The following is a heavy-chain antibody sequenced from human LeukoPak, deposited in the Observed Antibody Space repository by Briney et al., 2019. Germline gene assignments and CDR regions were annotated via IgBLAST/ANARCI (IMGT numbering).Heavy chain of an antibody. V-gene: IGHV5-51*01. CDR1: GYSFTNYW. CDR3: ARRGTSATTGFLLDYYYGMDV. J-gene: IGHJ6*02. Sequence: GESLKISCKGSGYSFTNYWIGWVRQMPGKGLEWMGIIYPVDSDTRYSPSFQGQVTISADKSISTAYLQWNSLKASDTAMYYCARRGTSATTGFLLDYYYGMDVWGQGTTVTVSS. D-gene: IGHD1-1*01. CDR2: IYPVDSDT.